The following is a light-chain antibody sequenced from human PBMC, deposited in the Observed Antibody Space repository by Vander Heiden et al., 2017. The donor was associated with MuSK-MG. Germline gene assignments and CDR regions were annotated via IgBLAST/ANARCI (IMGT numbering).Light chain of an antibody. J-gene: IGKJ2*01. V-gene: IGKV1-39*01. CDR1: QSISSY. CDR2: AAS. Sequence: DIEMTQSPSSLSASVGDRVTIACRASQSISSYLNWYQQKPGKVPKLLIYAASTLRSGAPSRFSGSGSGTDFTLTISRLQPEDFATYFCQQSYSTPYTFGQGTKVEIK. CDR3: QQSYSTPYT.